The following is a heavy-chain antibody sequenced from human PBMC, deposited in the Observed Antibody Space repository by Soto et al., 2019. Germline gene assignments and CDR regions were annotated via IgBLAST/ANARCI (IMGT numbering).Heavy chain of an antibody. D-gene: IGHD2-21*02. J-gene: IGHJ3*02. CDR1: GFTFSDHY. CDR2: TRNKANSYTT. CDR3: VSHVVVTLINAFDI. Sequence: EVQLVESGGGLVQPGGSPSLSCAASGFTFSDHYMDWVRQAPGKGLEWVGRTRNKANSYTTEYAASVKGRFTISRDDSKNSLYLQMNSLKTEDTAVYYCVSHVVVTLINAFDIWGQGTMVTVSS. V-gene: IGHV3-72*01.